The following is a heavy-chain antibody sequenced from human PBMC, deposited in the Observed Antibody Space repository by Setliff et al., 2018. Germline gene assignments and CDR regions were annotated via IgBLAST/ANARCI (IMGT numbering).Heavy chain of an antibody. CDR1: GYPFTRYG. D-gene: IGHD1-20*01. CDR3: AKGGNITRETYYYYGMDV. V-gene: IGHV1-18*01. J-gene: IGHJ6*02. Sequence: ASVKVSCKASGYPFTRYGISWVRQAPGKGFEWMGWIGPYNGNTYYAQKFQGRVAITTDTSTSTAYMELRSLRSDDTAVYYCAKGGNITRETYYYYGMDVWGQGTTVTVSS. CDR2: IGPYNGNT.